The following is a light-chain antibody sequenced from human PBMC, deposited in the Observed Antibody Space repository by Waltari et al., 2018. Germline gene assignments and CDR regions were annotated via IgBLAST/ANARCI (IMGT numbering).Light chain of an antibody. Sequence: QSALTQPRSVSGSPGQSVTISCTGTSSDVGNYNYVSWYQQYPGKAPKLMIADVYKRPSGVPDRFSRSKSGNTASLTMSGLQTEDEADYYCCSYAGTYRWVFGGGTKLTVL. J-gene: IGLJ3*02. CDR1: SSDVGNYNY. CDR3: CSYAGTYRWV. CDR2: DVY. V-gene: IGLV2-11*01.